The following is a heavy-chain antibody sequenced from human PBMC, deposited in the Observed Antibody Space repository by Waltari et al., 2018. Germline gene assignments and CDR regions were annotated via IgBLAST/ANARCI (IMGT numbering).Heavy chain of an antibody. Sequence: QVRLEQWGAGLLTPSETLSLPCAAYGGPLNNRYWSWIRQSPGKGLEWLGEISHSGRTHYNPSLKSRVIISVDTSKSQFSLILTSVNAADTAVYYCARGGSTPMIIAYWGQGTQVT. D-gene: IGHD3-16*01. CDR1: GGPLNNRY. CDR2: ISHSGRT. CDR3: ARGGSTPMIIAY. V-gene: IGHV4-34*02. J-gene: IGHJ4*02.